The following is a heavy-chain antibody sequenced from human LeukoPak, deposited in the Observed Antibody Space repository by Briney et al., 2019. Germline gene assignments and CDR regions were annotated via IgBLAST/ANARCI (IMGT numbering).Heavy chain of an antibody. V-gene: IGHV4-34*01. CDR1: GGSFSGYY. CDR3: ARRGYYGSYRWFDP. Sequence: SETLSLTCAVYGGSFSGYYWSWIRQPPGKGLEWIGEINHSGSTNYNPSLKSRVTISVDTSKNQFSLKLSPVTAADTAVYYCARRGYYGSYRWFDPWGQGTLVTVSS. D-gene: IGHD1-26*01. J-gene: IGHJ5*02. CDR2: INHSGST.